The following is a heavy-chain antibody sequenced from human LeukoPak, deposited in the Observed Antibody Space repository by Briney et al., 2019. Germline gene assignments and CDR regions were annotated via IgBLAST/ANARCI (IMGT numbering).Heavy chain of an antibody. CDR3: ARDLAVADQERPDY. Sequence: GSSVKVSCKSSRYILTSYYMHWVRQPPGQELEWVGIINTSGSSTSYAQKFQDRVTMTRDTSTSTVYMELSSLRSEDTALYYCARDLAVADQERPDYWGQGTLVTVSS. V-gene: IGHV1-46*01. CDR1: RYILTSYY. D-gene: IGHD6-19*01. CDR2: INTSGSST. J-gene: IGHJ4*02.